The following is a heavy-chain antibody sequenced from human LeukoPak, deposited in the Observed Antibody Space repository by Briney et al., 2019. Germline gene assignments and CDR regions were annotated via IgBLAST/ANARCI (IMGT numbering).Heavy chain of an antibody. CDR3: ARDLDNGDYRGAFDY. V-gene: IGHV1-18*01. Sequence: ASVTVSCKASGYTFTSYGISWVRQAPGQGLEWMGWISAYNGNTNYAQKLQGRVTMTTDTSTSTAYMELRSLRSDDAAVYYCARDLDNGDYRGAFDYWGQGTLVTVSS. CDR1: GYTFTSYG. CDR2: ISAYNGNT. J-gene: IGHJ4*02. D-gene: IGHD4-17*01.